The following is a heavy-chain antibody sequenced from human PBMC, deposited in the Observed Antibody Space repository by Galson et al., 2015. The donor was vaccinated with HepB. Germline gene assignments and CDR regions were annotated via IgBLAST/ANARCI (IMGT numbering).Heavy chain of an antibody. V-gene: IGHV7-4-1*02. D-gene: IGHD3-10*01. Sequence: SVKVSCKASGYTLTNYGVNWVRQAPGQGLEWMGWINTNTGNPTYAQGFTGRFVFSLGTSVNTAYLQISSLKAEDTAIYYCAKARRRTYSGSGTKYYYYYYSMDVWGRGTTVTVSS. CDR3: AKARRRTYSGSGTKYYYYYYSMDV. CDR1: GYTLTNYG. J-gene: IGHJ6*02. CDR2: INTNTGNP.